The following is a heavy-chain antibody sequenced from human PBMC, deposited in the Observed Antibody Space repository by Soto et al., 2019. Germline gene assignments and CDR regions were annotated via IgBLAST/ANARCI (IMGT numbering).Heavy chain of an antibody. Sequence: GALRLSCAASVFTCSSYWMSWVRQAPGKGLEWVANIKQDGSEKYYVDSVKGRFTISRDNAKNSLYLQMNSLRAEDTAVYYCARDEGTTGYFDYWGQGTLVTVSS. D-gene: IGHD4-17*01. J-gene: IGHJ4*02. CDR2: IKQDGSEK. CDR1: VFTCSSYW. CDR3: ARDEGTTGYFDY. V-gene: IGHV3-7*01.